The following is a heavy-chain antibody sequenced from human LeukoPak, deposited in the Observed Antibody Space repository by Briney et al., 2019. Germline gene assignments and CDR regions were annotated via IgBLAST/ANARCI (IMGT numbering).Heavy chain of an antibody. V-gene: IGHV4-34*01. CDR1: GGSFSGYY. CDR2: INHSGST. Sequence: SETLSLTCAVYGGSFSGYYWSWIRQPPGKGLEWIGEINHSGSTNYNPSLKSRVTISVDTSTNQFSLKLSSVTAADTAVYYCARGKGAAALGLRDYWGQGTLVTVSS. D-gene: IGHD6-13*01. CDR3: ARGKGAAALGLRDY. J-gene: IGHJ4*02.